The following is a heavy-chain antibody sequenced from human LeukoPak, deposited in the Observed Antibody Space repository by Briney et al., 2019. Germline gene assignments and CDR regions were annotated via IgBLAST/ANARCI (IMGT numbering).Heavy chain of an antibody. V-gene: IGHV4-39*07. Sequence: SETLSLTCTVSGGSISSSSYYWGWIRQPPGKGLEWIGSIYYSGSTYYNPSLKSRVTISVDTSKNQFSLKLSSVTAADTAVYYCASGPGYYYDSSGYLDYWGQGTLVTVSS. CDR3: ASGPGYYYDSSGYLDY. CDR1: GGSISSSSYY. D-gene: IGHD3-22*01. CDR2: IYYSGST. J-gene: IGHJ4*02.